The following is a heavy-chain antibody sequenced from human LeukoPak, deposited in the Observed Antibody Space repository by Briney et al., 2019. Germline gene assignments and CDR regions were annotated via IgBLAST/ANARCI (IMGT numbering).Heavy chain of an antibody. V-gene: IGHV4-39*02. CDR3: ARFSFGSGNNYFDY. D-gene: IGHD3-10*01. J-gene: IGHJ4*02. CDR2: VYYSGSI. Sequence: SETLSLTCTVSGGSISSSSYYWGWIRQPPGKGLEWIGTVYYSGSIYYNPSLKSRLTISVDTSKNHFSLKLSSVTAADTAVYYCARFSFGSGNNYFDYWGQGTLVTVSS. CDR1: GGSISSSSYY.